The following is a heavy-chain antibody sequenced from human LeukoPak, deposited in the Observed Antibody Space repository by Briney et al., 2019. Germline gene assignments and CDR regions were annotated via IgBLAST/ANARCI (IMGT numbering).Heavy chain of an antibody. CDR1: GFTFSTYG. Sequence: GGSLRLSCAASGFTFSTYGMHWVRQAPGKGLEWVAVISYDGSNKYYADSVKGRFTISRDNSKNTLYLQMNSLRAEDTAVYYCAKGLGSYYTPSLYYFDYWGQGTLVTVSS. CDR3: AKGLGSYYTPSLYYFDY. D-gene: IGHD3-10*01. CDR2: ISYDGSNK. V-gene: IGHV3-30*18. J-gene: IGHJ4*02.